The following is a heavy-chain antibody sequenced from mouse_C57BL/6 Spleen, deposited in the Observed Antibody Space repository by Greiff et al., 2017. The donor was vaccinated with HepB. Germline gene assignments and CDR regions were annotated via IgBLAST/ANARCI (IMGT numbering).Heavy chain of an antibody. CDR1: GYTFTSYD. D-gene: IGHD2-4*01. V-gene: IGHV1-85*01. CDR2: IYPRDGST. J-gene: IGHJ3*01. CDR3: ARSDYDYGFAY. Sequence: VQLQQSGPELVKPGASVKLSCKASGYTFTSYDINWVKQRPGQGLEWIGWIYPRDGSTKYNEKFKGKATLTVDTSSSTAYMELHSLTSEDSAVYVCARSDYDYGFAYWGQGTLVTVSA.